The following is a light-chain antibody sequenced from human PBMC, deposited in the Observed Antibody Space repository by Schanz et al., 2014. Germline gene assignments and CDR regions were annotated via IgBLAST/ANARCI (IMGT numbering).Light chain of an antibody. CDR2: EVS. CDR3: CSYAGSSTSWV. J-gene: IGLJ3*02. V-gene: IGLV2-8*01. CDR1: SSDVGGYNY. Sequence: QSALTQPPSASGSPGQSVTISCTGTSSDVGGYNYVSWYQQHPGKAPKLMIYEVSQRPSGVPDRFSGSKSGNTASLTVSGLQAEDEADYYCCSYAGSSTSWVFGGGTKVTVL.